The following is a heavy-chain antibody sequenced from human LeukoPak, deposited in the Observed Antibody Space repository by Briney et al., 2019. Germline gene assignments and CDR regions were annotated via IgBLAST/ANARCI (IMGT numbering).Heavy chain of an antibody. V-gene: IGHV3-48*01. CDR1: GFTFSSYS. J-gene: IGHJ4*02. D-gene: IGHD4-17*01. CDR2: ISGSGSTI. Sequence: GGSLRLSCAASGFTFSSYSMNWVRQVPGKGLEWVLYISGSGSTIYYADSVKGRFTISRDNAKNSLYLQMNSLRAEDTAVYYCARDRCGDYLLDCWGQGTQVTVSS. CDR3: ARDRCGDYLLDC.